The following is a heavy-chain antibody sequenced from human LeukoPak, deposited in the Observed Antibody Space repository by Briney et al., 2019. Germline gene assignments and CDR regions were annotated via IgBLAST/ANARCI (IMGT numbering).Heavy chain of an antibody. V-gene: IGHV4-4*07. CDR2: IYTSGST. D-gene: IGHD6-6*01. CDR3: PRGIAARLYYYDNMDV. J-gene: IGHJ6*03. CDR1: GGSISRYY. Sequence: SETLSLTCTDSGGSISRYYGSWIRQPAGKGLEWIGRIYTSGSTTYDPCLTSRVNTSFDTSTKRFSLNLRSVAGAATTGYSLPRGIAARLYYYDNMDVWGKGTAVTVSS.